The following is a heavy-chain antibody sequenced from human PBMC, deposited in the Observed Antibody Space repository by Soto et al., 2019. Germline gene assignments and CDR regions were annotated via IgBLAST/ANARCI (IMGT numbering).Heavy chain of an antibody. CDR1: GGSISSGGYY. J-gene: IGHJ4*02. CDR2: IYYSGST. Sequence: QVQLQESGPGLVKPSQTLSLTCTVSGGSISSGGYYWSWIRQHPGKGLEWIGYIYYSGSTYYNPSLKSRVTISVYTSKNQFSLKLSSVTAADSAVYYCAREGGIVGATAADYWGQGTLVTVSS. D-gene: IGHD1-26*01. CDR3: AREGGIVGATAADY. V-gene: IGHV4-31*03.